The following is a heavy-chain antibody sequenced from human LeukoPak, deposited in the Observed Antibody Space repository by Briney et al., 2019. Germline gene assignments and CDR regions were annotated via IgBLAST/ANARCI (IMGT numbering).Heavy chain of an antibody. CDR1: GGSISSSSYY. V-gene: IGHV4-39*07. Sequence: SETLSLTCTVSGGSISSSSYYWGWIRQPPGKGLEWIGSIYYSGSTYYNPSLRSRVTIPVDTSKNQFSLKLSSVTAADTAVYYCARGVLDGYNGDAFDIWGQGTMVTVSS. CDR3: ARGVLDGYNGDAFDI. J-gene: IGHJ3*02. D-gene: IGHD5-24*01. CDR2: IYYSGST.